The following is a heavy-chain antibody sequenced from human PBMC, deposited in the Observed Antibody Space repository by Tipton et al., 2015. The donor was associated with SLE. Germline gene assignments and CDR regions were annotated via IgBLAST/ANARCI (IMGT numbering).Heavy chain of an antibody. CDR1: GYSFTSYW. J-gene: IGHJ4*02. CDR3: ARVGGEEDFDY. D-gene: IGHD3-16*01. CDR2: IYPGDSDT. V-gene: IGHV5-51*04. Sequence: QLVQSGAEVRKPGESLKISCKASGYSFTSYWIAWVRQMPGKGLEWMGIIYPGDSDTRYSPSFQGQVTISADRPISTAYLQWSSLKASGTAIYYCARVGGEEDFDYWGQGTLVTVSS.